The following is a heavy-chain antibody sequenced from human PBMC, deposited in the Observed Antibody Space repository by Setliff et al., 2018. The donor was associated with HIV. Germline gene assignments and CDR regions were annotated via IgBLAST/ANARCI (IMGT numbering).Heavy chain of an antibody. J-gene: IGHJ2*01. V-gene: IGHV5-51*01. CDR2: IYPDDSDT. CDR1: GYTFSNYW. Sequence: GESLKISCKGPGYTFSNYWTAWVRQMPGKGLEWMGIIYPDDSDTRYSPSFQGQVTISADKAINTAYLQWSSLKASDTAMYYCARHRGRGTLVTVSS. CDR3: ARH.